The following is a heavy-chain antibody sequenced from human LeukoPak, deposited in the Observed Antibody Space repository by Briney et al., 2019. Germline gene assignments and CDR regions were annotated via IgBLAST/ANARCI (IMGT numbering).Heavy chain of an antibody. CDR1: GYTFTSYG. D-gene: IGHD2-2*01. Sequence: ASVKVSCKASGYTFTSYGISWVRQAPGQGLEWMGWIIAYNGNTNYAQKLQGRVTMTTDTSTSTAYMELRSLRSDDTAVYYCARDRYCSSTSCFYFDYWGQGTLVTVSS. CDR2: IIAYNGNT. V-gene: IGHV1-18*01. J-gene: IGHJ4*02. CDR3: ARDRYCSSTSCFYFDY.